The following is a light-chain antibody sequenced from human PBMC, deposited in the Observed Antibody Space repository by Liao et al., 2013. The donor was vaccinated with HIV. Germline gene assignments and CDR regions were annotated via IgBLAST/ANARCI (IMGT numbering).Light chain of an antibody. J-gene: IGLJ2*01. CDR1: NIGSKT. CDR3: QVWDSTSAQGE. Sequence: SYVLTQPPSVSVAPGKTARITCGGNNIGSKTVHWYQQKPGQAPVLVIYYDSDRPSGIPERFSGSNSGNTATLTISRVEAGDEADYYCQVWDSTSAQGEFGGGTKLTVL. V-gene: IGLV3-21*01. CDR2: YDS.